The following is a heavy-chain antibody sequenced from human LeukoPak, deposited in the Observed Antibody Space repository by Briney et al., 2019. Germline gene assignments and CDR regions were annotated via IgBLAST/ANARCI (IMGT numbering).Heavy chain of an antibody. D-gene: IGHD2-8*02. J-gene: IGHJ6*03. CDR3: ARALLVTTSGYFYYYMDV. Sequence: SETLSLTCDVSGGPISSFYWTWIRQPVGKGLEWIGRIYSSGSSNYNPSLKSRVTMSVDMSKNQFPLKLSSVTAADTAVYYCARALLVTTSGYFYYYMDVWGKGTTVSVSS. CDR1: GGPISSFY. V-gene: IGHV4-4*07. CDR2: IYSSGSS.